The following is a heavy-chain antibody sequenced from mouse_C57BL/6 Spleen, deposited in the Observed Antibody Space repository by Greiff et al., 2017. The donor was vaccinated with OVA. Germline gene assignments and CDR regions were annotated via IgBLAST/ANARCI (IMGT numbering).Heavy chain of an antibody. CDR3: ARKDWDPLDWYFDV. CDR2: ISYDGSN. Sequence: EVHLVESGPGLVKPSQSLSLTCSVTGYSITSGYYWTWIRQFPGNKLEWMGYISYDGSNNYNPSLKNRISITRDTSKNQFFLKLNSVTTEDTATYYCARKDWDPLDWYFDVWGTGTTVTVSS. J-gene: IGHJ1*03. CDR1: GYSITSGYY. D-gene: IGHD4-1*01. V-gene: IGHV3-6*01.